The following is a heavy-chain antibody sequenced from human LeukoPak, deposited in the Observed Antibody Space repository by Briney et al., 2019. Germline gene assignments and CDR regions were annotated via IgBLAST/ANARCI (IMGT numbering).Heavy chain of an antibody. CDR2: MNPNSGNT. CDR1: GYTFTSYD. J-gene: IGHJ4*02. D-gene: IGHD6-6*01. V-gene: IGHV1-8*03. CDR3: ARGFRYSSSPGDY. Sequence: ASVKVSCKASGYTFTSYDINWVRQDTGQGLEWMGWMNPNSGNTGYAQKFQGRVTITRNTSISTAYMELSSLRSEDTAVYYCARGFRYSSSPGDYWGQGTLVTVSS.